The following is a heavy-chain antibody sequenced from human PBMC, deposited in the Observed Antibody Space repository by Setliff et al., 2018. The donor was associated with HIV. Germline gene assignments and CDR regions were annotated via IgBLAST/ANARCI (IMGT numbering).Heavy chain of an antibody. Sequence: SETLSLTCTVSGDFFSSDYYWGWIRQSPGKGLEWIGFIYYSGSTYYNPSLKSRVTISVDTSKNQFSLKLSSVTAADTAVYYCASVSVVPAAKNAFDIWGQGTMVTVSS. V-gene: IGHV4-38-2*02. CDR1: GDFFSSDYY. D-gene: IGHD2-2*01. J-gene: IGHJ3*02. CDR3: ASVSVVPAAKNAFDI. CDR2: IYYSGST.